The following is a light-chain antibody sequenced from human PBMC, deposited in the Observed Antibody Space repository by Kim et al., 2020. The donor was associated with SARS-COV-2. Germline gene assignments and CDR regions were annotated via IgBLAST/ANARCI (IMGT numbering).Light chain of an antibody. Sequence: VSHGQTASITCSGDKLGDKYACWYQQKPCQSPVLVIYQDSKRPSGIPERFSGSNSGNTATLTISGTQAMDEADYYCQAWDSSTVVFGGGTQLTVL. CDR3: QAWDSSTVV. V-gene: IGLV3-1*01. J-gene: IGLJ2*01. CDR1: KLGDKY. CDR2: QDS.